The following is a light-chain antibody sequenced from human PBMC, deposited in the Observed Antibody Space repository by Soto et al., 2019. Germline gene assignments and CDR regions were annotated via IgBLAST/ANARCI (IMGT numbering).Light chain of an antibody. Sequence: QSALTQPASVSGSPGQSITISCTGTSSDVGGYNYVSWYQQHPGKVPRLLIYDVTRRPSGVSNRFSASKSGNTASLTISGLQPEDEADYYCTSYSSTSAPGVFGGGTKVTVL. V-gene: IGLV2-14*03. CDR1: SSDVGGYNY. CDR3: TSYSSTSAPGV. J-gene: IGLJ3*02. CDR2: DVT.